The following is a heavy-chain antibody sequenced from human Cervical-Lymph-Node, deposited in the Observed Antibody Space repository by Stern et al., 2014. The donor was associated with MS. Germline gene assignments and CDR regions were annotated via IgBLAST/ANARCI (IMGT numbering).Heavy chain of an antibody. CDR2: LHWDDDK. CDR1: GFSLSSNGVG. CDR3: AHTDYSSALQDAFDV. D-gene: IGHD6-19*01. Sequence: QVTLRESGPTLVKPTQTLTLTCSFSGFSLSSNGVGVGWIRQPPGKALEWLALLHWDDDKRYSPFLKSRLTITNDTSKNQVVLTVTNMDPVDTATYYCAHTDYSSALQDAFDVWGQGTVVTVSS. V-gene: IGHV2-5*02. J-gene: IGHJ3*01.